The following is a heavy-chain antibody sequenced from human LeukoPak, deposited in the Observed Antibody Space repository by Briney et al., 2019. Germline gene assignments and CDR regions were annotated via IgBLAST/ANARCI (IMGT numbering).Heavy chain of an antibody. V-gene: IGHV4-59*01. Sequence: SETLSLTCAVYGGSFSGYYWSWIRQPPGKGLEWIGYIYYSGSTNYNPSLKSRVTISVDTSKNQFSLKLSSVTAADTAVYYCARVYTPDHYYYFYVDVWGKGTTVTVSS. J-gene: IGHJ6*03. CDR3: ARVYTPDHYYYFYVDV. CDR1: GGSFSGYY. CDR2: IYYSGST. D-gene: IGHD2-2*02.